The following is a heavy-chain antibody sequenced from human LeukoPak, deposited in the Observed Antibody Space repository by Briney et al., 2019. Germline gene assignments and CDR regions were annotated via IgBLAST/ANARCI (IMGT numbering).Heavy chain of an antibody. CDR1: GFIFSSYW. Sequence: GESLTLSCAASGFIFSSYWVLWVRPAPEKALVWVAHLNRDGSSTTYADAGKGRFSNSRDNAKNTLYLQMISVRAEETAVYYCARAGLWGCTNGVCGIQWGEGTRV. J-gene: IGHJ4*02. CDR3: ARAGLWGCTNGVCGIQ. V-gene: IGHV3-74*01. CDR2: LNRDGSST. D-gene: IGHD2-8*01.